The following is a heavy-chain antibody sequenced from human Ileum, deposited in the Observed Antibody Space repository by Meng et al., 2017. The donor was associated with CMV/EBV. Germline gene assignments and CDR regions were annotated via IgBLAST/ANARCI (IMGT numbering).Heavy chain of an antibody. V-gene: IGHV3-21*01. J-gene: IGHJ5*02. CDR1: GFTFSSYS. D-gene: IGHD1-1*01. CDR2: ISSSNSYI. CDR3: ARAGTYNGFDP. Sequence: GGSLRPPCAASGFTFSSYSMNWVRQAPGKGLERVPSISSSNSYIDYADSVKARFTIPRDNAKNTLYLQMNSLRAEDTAVYYCARAGTYNGFDPWGQGTLVTVSS.